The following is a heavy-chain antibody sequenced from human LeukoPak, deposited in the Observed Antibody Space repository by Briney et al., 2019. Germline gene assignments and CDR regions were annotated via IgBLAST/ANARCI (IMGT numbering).Heavy chain of an antibody. D-gene: IGHD3-22*01. V-gene: IGHV1-69*04. J-gene: IGHJ6*02. CDR3: ARDDSSGCYYYYGMDV. CDR2: IIPILGIA. CDR1: GGTFSSYA. Sequence: GASVKVSCKASGGTFSSYAISWVRQAPGQGLEWMGRIIPILGIANYAQKFQGRVTITADKSTSTAYMELSSLRSEDTAVYYCARDDSSGCYYYYGMDVWGQGTTVTVSS.